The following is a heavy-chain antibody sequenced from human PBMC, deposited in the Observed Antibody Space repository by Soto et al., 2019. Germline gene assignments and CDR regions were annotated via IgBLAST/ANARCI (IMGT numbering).Heavy chain of an antibody. CDR2: IYWNDDK. CDR3: AHRHPYYSGSGSYSTVLFDP. Sequence: SGPTLVNPTQTLTLTCTFSGFSLDTSGVGVGWIRQPPGKALEWLAVIYWNDDKRYSPSLKSRVTVTKDTSKNQVVLTMTNMDPVDTATYYCAHRHPYYSGSGSYSTVLFDPWGQGILVTVS. D-gene: IGHD3-10*01. V-gene: IGHV2-5*01. J-gene: IGHJ5*02. CDR1: GFSLDTSGVG.